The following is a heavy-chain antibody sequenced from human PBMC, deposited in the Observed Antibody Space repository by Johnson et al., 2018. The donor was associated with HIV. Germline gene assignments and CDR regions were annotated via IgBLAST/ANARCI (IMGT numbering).Heavy chain of an antibody. Sequence: QVQLVESGGGVVQPGRSLRLSCAASGFTFSSYAMHWVRQAPGKGLEWVSVIYSGGSTYYADSVKGRLTISRDNSKNTLYLQMNSLRAEDTAVYYCARDRPIVAAGHDAFDIWGQGTMVTVSS. CDR1: GFTFSSYA. V-gene: IGHV3-NL1*01. D-gene: IGHD6-13*01. J-gene: IGHJ3*02. CDR3: ARDRPIVAAGHDAFDI. CDR2: IYSGGST.